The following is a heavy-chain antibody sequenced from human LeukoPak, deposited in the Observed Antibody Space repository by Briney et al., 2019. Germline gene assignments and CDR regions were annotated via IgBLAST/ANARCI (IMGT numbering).Heavy chain of an antibody. CDR1: GFTFSSYS. J-gene: IGHJ4*02. V-gene: IGHV3-21*01. Sequence: GGSLRLSCAASGFTFSSYSMNWVRQAPGKGLEWVSSISGSSSYTFYAGSVRGRFTISRDNAKNSLYLQMNSLRAEDTAVYYCAPYSSGWYDGYWGQGTLVTVSS. CDR3: APYSSGWYDGY. D-gene: IGHD6-19*01. CDR2: ISGSSSYT.